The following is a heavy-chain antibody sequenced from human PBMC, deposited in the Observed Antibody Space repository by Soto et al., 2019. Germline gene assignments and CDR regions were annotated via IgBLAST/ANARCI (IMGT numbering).Heavy chain of an antibody. D-gene: IGHD2-15*01. V-gene: IGHV4-59*08. J-gene: IGHJ4*02. CDR2: IYSSGST. CDR3: ARHLPGSVFGQDY. Sequence: PSETLSLTCTLSGGSIMSYFWSWVRQPPGKGLEWIGQIYSSGSTYYSPSLKSRVTISVDTSENQFSLKLSSVTAADTAVYYCARHLPGSVFGQDYWGPGSQVTVSS. CDR1: GGSIMSYF.